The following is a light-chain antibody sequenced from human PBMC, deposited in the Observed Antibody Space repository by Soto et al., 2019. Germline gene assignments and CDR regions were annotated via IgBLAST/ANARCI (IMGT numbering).Light chain of an antibody. V-gene: IGLV2-14*03. CDR2: HVT. CDR1: SSDVGGYNY. CDR3: ASFTSTYSYV. Sequence: QSALTQPASVSGSPGQSITISCTGTSSDVGGYNYVSWYQHHPGKAPKLMIYHVTVRPSGVSNRFSGSKSDDTASLTISGLQAADEADYYCASFTSTYSYVFGTGTKLTVL. J-gene: IGLJ1*01.